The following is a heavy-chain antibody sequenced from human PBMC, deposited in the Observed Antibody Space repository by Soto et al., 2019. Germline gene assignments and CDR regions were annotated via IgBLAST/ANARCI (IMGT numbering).Heavy chain of an antibody. CDR3: ARHRSPAAALGYFDY. Sequence: PSETLSLTCTVSGGSISSSSYYWGWIRQPPGKGLEWIGSIYYSGSTYYNPSLKSRVTISVDTSKNQFSLKLSSVTAADTAVYYCARHRSPAAALGYFDYWGQGTLVTVSS. V-gene: IGHV4-39*01. D-gene: IGHD2-2*01. CDR1: GGSISSSSYY. J-gene: IGHJ4*02. CDR2: IYYSGST.